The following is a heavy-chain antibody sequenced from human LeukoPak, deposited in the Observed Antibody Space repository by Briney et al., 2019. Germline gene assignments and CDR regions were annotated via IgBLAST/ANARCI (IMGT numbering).Heavy chain of an antibody. CDR3: EKSRAXSYDXDY. V-gene: IGHV1-2*02. Sequence: VTXXYMHWGRQAPGQGGERGGGINPNSGGRKYAQKIQGRVTMTRETSISTTYMEMSKLRSDDAAGYYCEKSRAXSYDXDYWGQGTXVTVSS. CDR2: INPNSGGR. CDR1: VTXXY. J-gene: IGHJ4*02. D-gene: IGHD5-18*01.